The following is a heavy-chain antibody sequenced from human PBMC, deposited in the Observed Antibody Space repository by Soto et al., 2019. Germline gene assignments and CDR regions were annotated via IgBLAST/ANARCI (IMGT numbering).Heavy chain of an antibody. J-gene: IGHJ5*02. Sequence: QVQLVQSGAEVKKPGSSVKVSCKASGGTFSRYTINWVRQAPGQGLEWMGRIIPIAAIANYTQKFQGRVTITVAKSSTTAYMELSSLRCDDTAVYYCARGSTIVRGAPSWFDPWGQGTLVTVSS. CDR1: GGTFSRYT. D-gene: IGHD3-10*01. CDR3: ARGSTIVRGAPSWFDP. V-gene: IGHV1-69*02. CDR2: IIPIAAIA.